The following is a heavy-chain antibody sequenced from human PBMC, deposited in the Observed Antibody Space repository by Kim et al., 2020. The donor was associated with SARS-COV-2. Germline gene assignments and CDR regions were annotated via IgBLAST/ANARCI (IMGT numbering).Heavy chain of an antibody. CDR1: GFTFANYG. Sequence: GGSLRLSCAASGFTFANYGMHWVRQAPGKGLEWFAVIWYDGSRQCYADSVKDRFTISRDNSKNMLYLQMNSLRAEDTAVYHCVTPHSRGCSYSDPDIWG. V-gene: IGHV3-33*01. J-gene: IGHJ3*02. D-gene: IGHD2-15*01. CDR2: IWYDGSRQ. CDR3: VTPHSRGCSYSDPDI.